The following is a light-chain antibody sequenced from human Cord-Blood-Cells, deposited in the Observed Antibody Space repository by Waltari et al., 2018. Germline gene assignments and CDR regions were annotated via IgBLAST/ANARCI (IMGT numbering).Light chain of an antibody. J-gene: IGKJ2*03. V-gene: IGKV1-39*01. Sequence: DIQMTQSPSSLSASVTDRVSITCRASQSISSYVTWYQQKPGKAHKLLIYAASSLQSVVPSMFSGSGAGTDFTLTISSLQPEDFATYCWQQSYSTPYSFGQGTKLEIK. CDR1: QSISSY. CDR3: QQSYSTPYS. CDR2: AAS.